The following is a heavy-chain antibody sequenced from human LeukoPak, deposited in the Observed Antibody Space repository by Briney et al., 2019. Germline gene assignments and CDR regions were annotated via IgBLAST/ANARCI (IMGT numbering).Heavy chain of an antibody. V-gene: IGHV1-2*02. D-gene: IGHD4-17*01. CDR3: ARGHGDYDY. CDR1: GYTFTGYY. CDR2: INPNSGGT. J-gene: IGHJ4*02. Sequence: ASVKVSCKASGYTFTGYYMHWVRQAPGQGLEWMGWINPNSGGTNYAQKFQGRVTMTGDTSISTAYMDLSRLTSDDTAVYYCARGHGDYDYYGQGNLVNGSS.